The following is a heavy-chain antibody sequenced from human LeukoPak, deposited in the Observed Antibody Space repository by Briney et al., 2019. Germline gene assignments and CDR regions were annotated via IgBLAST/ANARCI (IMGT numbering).Heavy chain of an antibody. CDR2: IYYDGST. CDR3: ARDYRISMVREDITLGNWFDS. CDR1: GDSLTTRSYY. J-gene: IGHJ5*01. D-gene: IGHD3-10*01. Sequence: SETLSLTCTASGDSLTTRSYYWGWIRQPPGKGLEWIGSIYYDGSTYYNPSLQSRVTILLDTPKSQFSLRLTSVTAADTAVYYCARDYRISMVREDITLGNWFDSWGQGTLVTVSS. V-gene: IGHV4-39*07.